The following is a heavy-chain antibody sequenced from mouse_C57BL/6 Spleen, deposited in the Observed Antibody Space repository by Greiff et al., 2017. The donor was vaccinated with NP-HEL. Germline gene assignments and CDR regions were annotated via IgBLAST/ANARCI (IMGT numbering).Heavy chain of an antibody. Sequence: EVKVEESGGGLVKPGGSLKLSCAASGFTFSSYAMSWVRQTPEKRLEWVATISDGGSYTYYPDNVKGRFTISRDNAKNNLYLQMSHLKSEDTAMYYCARSTMGDYWGQGTTLTVSS. V-gene: IGHV5-4*03. D-gene: IGHD2-1*01. CDR1: GFTFSSYA. CDR3: ARSTMGDY. J-gene: IGHJ2*01. CDR2: ISDGGSYT.